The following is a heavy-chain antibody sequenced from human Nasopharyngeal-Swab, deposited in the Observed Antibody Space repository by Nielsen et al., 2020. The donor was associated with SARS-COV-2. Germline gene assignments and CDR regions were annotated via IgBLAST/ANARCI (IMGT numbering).Heavy chain of an antibody. J-gene: IGHJ4*02. CDR2: IYYSGST. Sequence: SETLSLTCTLSGGSISSYYWSWIRQPPGKGLEWIGYIYYSGSTNYNPSLKSRVTISVDTSKNQFSLKLSSVTAADTAVYYCARSRWLRGNFDYWGQGTLVTVSS. D-gene: IGHD5-12*01. V-gene: IGHV4-59*01. CDR1: GGSISSYY. CDR3: ARSRWLRGNFDY.